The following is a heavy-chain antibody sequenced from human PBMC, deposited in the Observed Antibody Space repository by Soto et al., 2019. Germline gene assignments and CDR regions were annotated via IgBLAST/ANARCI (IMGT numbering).Heavy chain of an antibody. D-gene: IGHD3-10*01. CDR2: IYYNGII. J-gene: IGHJ4*02. CDR3: ATGRVYFGSEY. Sequence: QVQLQESGPGLVKPLETLSLTCTVPGGSITSYYWSWVRQPPGKGLEWIGYIYYNGIINYNPSPKSRLTISVDTTKNQFSLRLSSVTAADTAVYYCATGRVYFGSEYWGQGTLVTVSS. V-gene: IGHV4-59*01. CDR1: GGSITSYY.